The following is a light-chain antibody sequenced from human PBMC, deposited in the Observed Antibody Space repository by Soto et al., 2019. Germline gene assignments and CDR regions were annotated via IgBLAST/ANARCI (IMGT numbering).Light chain of an antibody. CDR3: SSYISSSTFVV. J-gene: IGLJ2*01. CDR1: SSDIGVYNY. CDR2: EVS. V-gene: IGLV2-14*01. Sequence: QSALTQPASVSGSPGQSITISCTGTSSDIGVYNYVSWYQQHPGKAPKLVICEVSNRPSGVSSRFSGSKSGNTASLTISGLRAEDEADYYCSSYISSSTFVVFGGGTKVTVL.